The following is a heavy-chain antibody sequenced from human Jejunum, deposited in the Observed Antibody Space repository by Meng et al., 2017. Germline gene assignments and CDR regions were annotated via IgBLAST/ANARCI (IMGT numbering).Heavy chain of an antibody. J-gene: IGHJ4*02. CDR3: AGDGEAAVGGYYFDA. CDR2: IIPILGVA. V-gene: IGHV1-69*09. Sequence: QVQEVHSGAEVKKPGYSVKGSCKAAGGNFSTYTINWVRQAPGQGLEWIGKIIPILGVANHAQKFQGRVTVTADKSTNTAYLELTTLRPEDTAVYYCAGDGEAAVGGYYFDAWGQGTLVTVSS. D-gene: IGHD6-13*01. CDR1: GGNFSTYT.